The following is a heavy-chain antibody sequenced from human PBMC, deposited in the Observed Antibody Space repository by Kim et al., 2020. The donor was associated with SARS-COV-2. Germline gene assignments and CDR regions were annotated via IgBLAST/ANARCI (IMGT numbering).Heavy chain of an antibody. V-gene: IGHV3-7*01. CDR2: IKLDGSEK. CDR1: GFTFSNYW. CDR3: VRERYCSSTSCYVPSTHYVDY. Sequence: GGSLRLSCAASGFTFSNYWMSWVRQAPGKGLEWVANIKLDGSEKYYVDSVKGRFTISRDNAKNSLYLQMNSLRAEDTAVYYCVRERYCSSTSCYVPSTHYVDYWGQGTLVTVSS. J-gene: IGHJ4*02. D-gene: IGHD2-2*01.